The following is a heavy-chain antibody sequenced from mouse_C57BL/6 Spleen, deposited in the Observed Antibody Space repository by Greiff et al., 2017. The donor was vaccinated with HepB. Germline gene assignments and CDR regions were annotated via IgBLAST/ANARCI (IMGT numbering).Heavy chain of an antibody. D-gene: IGHD1-1*01. CDR3: ARYEDYGSSGAY. J-gene: IGHJ3*01. Sequence: VQLQQSGPELVKPGASVKISCKASGYAFSSSWMNWVKQRPGKGLEWIGRIYPGDGDTNYNGKFKGKATLTADKSSSTAYMQLSSLTSEDSAVYFCARYEDYGSSGAYWGQGTLVTVSA. CDR2: IYPGDGDT. CDR1: GYAFSSSW. V-gene: IGHV1-82*01.